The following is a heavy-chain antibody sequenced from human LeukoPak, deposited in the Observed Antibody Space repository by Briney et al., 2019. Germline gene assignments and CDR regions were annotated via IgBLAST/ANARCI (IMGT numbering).Heavy chain of an antibody. V-gene: IGHV3-48*02. Sequence: GGSLRLSCTASGFSLNIYAMNWVRQAPGKGLEWLSYIGTSSNNIKYADSVKGRFTISRDNAKDSLYLQMNSLRDEDTAIYYCARDVVTPREGWDYYGMDVWGQGTTVTVSS. J-gene: IGHJ6*02. CDR2: IGTSSNNI. CDR1: GFSLNIYA. CDR3: ARDVVTPREGWDYYGMDV. D-gene: IGHD1-26*01.